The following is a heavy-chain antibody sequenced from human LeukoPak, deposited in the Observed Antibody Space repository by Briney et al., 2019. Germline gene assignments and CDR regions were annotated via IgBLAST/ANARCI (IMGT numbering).Heavy chain of an antibody. Sequence: ASVKVSCKASGYTFTSYYMHWVRQAPGQGLEWMGIINPSGGSTSYAQKLQGRLTMTTDTSTSTVYMELSSLRSEDTAVYYCAAAVEEGGYSYGAYAPFDYWGQGTLVTVSS. CDR2: INPSGGST. V-gene: IGHV1-46*01. J-gene: IGHJ4*02. CDR1: GYTFTSYY. D-gene: IGHD5-18*01. CDR3: AAAVEEGGYSYGAYAPFDY.